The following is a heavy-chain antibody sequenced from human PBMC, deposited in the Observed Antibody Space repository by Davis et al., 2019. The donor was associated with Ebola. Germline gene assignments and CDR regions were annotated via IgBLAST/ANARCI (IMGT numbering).Heavy chain of an antibody. J-gene: IGHJ6*02. CDR2: INHSGST. CDR3: ARGHRYCSSTSCTAAQYYYYYYGMDV. V-gene: IGHV4-34*01. Sequence: SETLSLTCAVYGGSFSGYYWSWIRQPPGKGLEWIGEINHSGSTNYNPSLKSRVTISVDTSKNQFSLKLSSETASDTAVYYCARGHRYCSSTSCTAAQYYYYYYGMDVWGQGTTVTVSS. CDR1: GGSFSGYY. D-gene: IGHD2-2*01.